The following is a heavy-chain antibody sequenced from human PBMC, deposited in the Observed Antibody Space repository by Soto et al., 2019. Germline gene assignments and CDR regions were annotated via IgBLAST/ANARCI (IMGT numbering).Heavy chain of an antibody. J-gene: IGHJ4*02. Sequence: PSETLSLTCAVYGGSFSGYYWSWIRQPPGKGLEWIGESNHSGSTNYNPSLKSRVTISVGTSKNQFSLKLSSVTAADTAVYYCARTTYGYYFDYWGQGTLVTV. D-gene: IGHD2-21*01. V-gene: IGHV4-34*01. CDR1: GGSFSGYY. CDR2: SNHSGST. CDR3: ARTTYGYYFDY.